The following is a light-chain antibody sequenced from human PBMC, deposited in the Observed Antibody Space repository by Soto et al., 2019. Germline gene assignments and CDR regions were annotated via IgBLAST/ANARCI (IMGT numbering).Light chain of an antibody. Sequence: ETVLTESPGTVSLSPGERASLSCRAGQSVSNTFLAWYQQKPGQAPRLLIYGASTRATGIPARFSGSGSGTDFTLTISRLEPEDFAVYYCQQYDSSPWTFGQGTKVDI. CDR2: GAS. J-gene: IGKJ1*01. V-gene: IGKV3-20*01. CDR1: QSVSNTF. CDR3: QQYDSSPWT.